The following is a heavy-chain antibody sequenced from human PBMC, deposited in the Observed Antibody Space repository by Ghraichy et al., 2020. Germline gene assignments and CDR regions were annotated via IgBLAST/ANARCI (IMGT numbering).Heavy chain of an antibody. CDR1: GGSFSGYY. J-gene: IGHJ6*03. Sequence: SETLSLTCAVYGGSFSGYYWSWIRQPPGKGLEWIGEINHSGSTNYNPSLKSRVTISVDTSKNQFSLKLSSVTAADTAVYYCARATGEGYSSSWYSVMGYYYMDVWGKGTTVTVS. CDR3: ARATGEGYSSSWYSVMGYYYMDV. CDR2: INHSGST. D-gene: IGHD6-13*01. V-gene: IGHV4-34*01.